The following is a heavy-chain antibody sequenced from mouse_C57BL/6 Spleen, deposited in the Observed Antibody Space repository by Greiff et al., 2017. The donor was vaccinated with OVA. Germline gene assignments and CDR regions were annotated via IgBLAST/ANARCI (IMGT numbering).Heavy chain of an antibody. V-gene: IGHV1-52*01. J-gene: IGHJ2*01. CDR3: ARGDGYYVRYFDY. D-gene: IGHD2-3*01. Sequence: VQLQQPGAELVRPGSSVKLSCKASGYTFTSYWMHWVKQRPIQGLEWIGNIDPSDSETHYNQKFKDKATLTVDKSSSTAYMQLSSLTSEDSAVYYCARGDGYYVRYFDYWGQGTTLTVSS. CDR1: GYTFTSYW. CDR2: IDPSDSET.